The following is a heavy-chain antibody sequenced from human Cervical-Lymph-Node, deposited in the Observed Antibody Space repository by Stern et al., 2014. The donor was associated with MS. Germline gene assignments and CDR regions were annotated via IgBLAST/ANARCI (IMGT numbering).Heavy chain of an antibody. D-gene: IGHD2-2*01. J-gene: IGHJ5*02. CDR3: ARRHCSSRRCGWFDP. Sequence: VQLVQSGAEVKKHGESLKISCKGSGYSFTSYWIGWVRQMTGKGPEWRGILNHGDSDTRYSPSFQGQVTISADKSISTAYLQWSSLKASDTAMYYCARRHCSSRRCGWFDPWGQGTLVTVSS. CDR2: LNHGDSDT. V-gene: IGHV5-51*01. CDR1: GYSFTSYW.